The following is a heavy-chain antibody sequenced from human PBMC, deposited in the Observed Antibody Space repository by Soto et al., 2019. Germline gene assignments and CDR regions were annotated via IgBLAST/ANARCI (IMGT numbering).Heavy chain of an antibody. V-gene: IGHV3-48*02. CDR3: AGEGGVYGGHFDY. J-gene: IGHJ4*02. CDR1: GFTFSNYT. D-gene: IGHD4-17*01. CDR2: ISSSSSTI. Sequence: EVQLVESGGGLVQPGGSLRLSCAASGFTFSNYTMNWVRQAPGKGLEWVSYISSSSSTIYYADSVKGRFTISRDNAKNSRYLQMNSLRDEDTAVYYCAGEGGVYGGHFDYWGQGTLVTVSS.